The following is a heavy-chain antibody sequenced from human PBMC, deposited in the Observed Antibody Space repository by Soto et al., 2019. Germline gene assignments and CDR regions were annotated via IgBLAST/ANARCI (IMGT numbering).Heavy chain of an antibody. V-gene: IGHV3-23*01. J-gene: IGHJ5*02. Sequence: EVQLLESGGGLVQPGGSLRLSCAASGFTFSSYAMSLVRQAPGKGLEWVSTISGSGGSTYDADSVKGRFTISRDNSKNPLYLQMNSLRAEDTAVYYCAKDRGSGSTSWYNGWFDPWGQGTLVTVSS. CDR3: AKDRGSGSTSWYNGWFDP. D-gene: IGHD2-2*02. CDR1: GFTFSSYA. CDR2: ISGSGGST.